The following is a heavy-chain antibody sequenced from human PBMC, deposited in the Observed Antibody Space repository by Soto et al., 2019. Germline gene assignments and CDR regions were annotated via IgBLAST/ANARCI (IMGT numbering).Heavy chain of an antibody. CDR3: ARDYSSGWLY. CDR1: GYSISSGYY. CDR2: IYHSGST. V-gene: IGHV4-38-2*02. D-gene: IGHD6-19*01. J-gene: IGHJ4*02. Sequence: PSETLSLTCAVSGYSISSGYYWGWIRQSPGKGLEWIGSIYHSGSTYYNPSLKSRLTISVDTSKNQFSLKLSSVTAADTAVYYCARDYSSGWLYWGQGTLVTVYS.